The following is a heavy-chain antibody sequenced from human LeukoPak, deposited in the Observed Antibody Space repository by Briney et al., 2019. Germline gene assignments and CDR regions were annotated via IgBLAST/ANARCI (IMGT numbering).Heavy chain of an antibody. J-gene: IGHJ4*02. CDR3: AKARFSGWHEDPFDY. D-gene: IGHD6-19*01. CDR2: ISGDGGST. CDR1: GFTFDDYA. Sequence: GGSLRLSCAASGFTFDDYAMHWVRHAPGKGLEWVSLISGDGGSTYYADSVKGRFTISRDNSKNSLYLQMNSLRTEDTALYYCAKARFSGWHEDPFDYWGQGTLVTVSS. V-gene: IGHV3-43*02.